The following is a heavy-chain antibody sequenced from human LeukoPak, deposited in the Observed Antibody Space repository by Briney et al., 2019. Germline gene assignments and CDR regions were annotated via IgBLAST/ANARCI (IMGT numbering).Heavy chain of an antibody. CDR3: ARSGYFDWLYYYYGMDV. J-gene: IGHJ6*02. CDR2: IYHSGST. D-gene: IGHD3-9*01. V-gene: IGHV4-34*01. CDR1: GGSFSGYY. Sequence: SETLSLTCAVYGGSFSGYYWSWIRQPPGKGLEWIGYIYHSGSTYYNPSLKSRVTISVDTSKNQFSLKLSSVTAADTAVYYCARSGYFDWLYYYYGMDVWGQGTTVTVSS.